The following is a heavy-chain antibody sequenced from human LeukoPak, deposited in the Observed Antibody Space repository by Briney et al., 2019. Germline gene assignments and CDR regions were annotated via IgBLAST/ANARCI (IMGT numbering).Heavy chain of an antibody. CDR3: ARGGYSGYDLSNYYYYMDV. V-gene: IGHV1-69*05. J-gene: IGHJ6*03. D-gene: IGHD5-12*01. CDR1: GGTFSGYA. Sequence: SVKVSCKASGGTFSGYAISWVRQAPGQGLEWMGGIIPIFGTANYAQKFQGRVTITTDESTSTAYMELSSLRSEDTAVYYCARGGYSGYDLSNYYYYMDVWGKGTTVTVSS. CDR2: IIPIFGTA.